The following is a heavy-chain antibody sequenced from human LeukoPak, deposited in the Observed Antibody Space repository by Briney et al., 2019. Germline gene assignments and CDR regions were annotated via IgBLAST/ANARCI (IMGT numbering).Heavy chain of an antibody. Sequence: GVLRLSCVASGFTFSNYWMTWVRQAPGKGLEWVANIKLDGSEAYYVDSVKGRFTISRDNTQNSLYLQMNSLRAEDTAVYYCARDQTPYYWGQGTLVTVSS. CDR2: IKLDGSEA. J-gene: IGHJ4*02. V-gene: IGHV3-7*01. CDR1: GFTFSNYW. CDR3: ARDQTPYY.